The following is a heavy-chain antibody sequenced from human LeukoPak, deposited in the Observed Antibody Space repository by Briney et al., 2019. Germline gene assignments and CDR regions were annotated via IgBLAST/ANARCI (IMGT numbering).Heavy chain of an antibody. V-gene: IGHV1-2*02. Sequence: ASVKVSCKASGYTFTGYYIHWVRQAPGQGLEWMGWINPNSGGTNYAQKFQGRVTMTRDTSITTAYMELSRLISDDTAVYYCARGLTDEHQLILHWFDPRGQGTLVTVSS. D-gene: IGHD2-2*01. J-gene: IGHJ5*02. CDR2: INPNSGGT. CDR3: ARGLTDEHQLILHWFDP. CDR1: GYTFTGYY.